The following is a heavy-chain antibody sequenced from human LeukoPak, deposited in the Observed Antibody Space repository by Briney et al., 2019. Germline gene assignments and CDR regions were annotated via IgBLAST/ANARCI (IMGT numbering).Heavy chain of an antibody. CDR3: AKDLASYGYVLRY. Sequence: GGSLRLSCAASGFTFSSYGMHWVRQAPGKGLEWVAVISYDGSNKYYADSVKGRFTISRDNSKNTLYLQMNSLRAEDTAVYYCAKDLASYGYVLRYWGQGTLVTVSS. D-gene: IGHD5-18*01. CDR2: ISYDGSNK. CDR1: GFTFSSYG. V-gene: IGHV3-30*18. J-gene: IGHJ4*02.